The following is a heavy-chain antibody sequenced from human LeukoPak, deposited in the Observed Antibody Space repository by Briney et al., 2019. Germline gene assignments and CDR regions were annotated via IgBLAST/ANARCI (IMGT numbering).Heavy chain of an antibody. CDR3: ARVRPRRYYFDY. V-gene: IGHV1-8*03. CDR1: GYTFTSYD. Sequence: GASVKVPCKASGYTFTSYDINWVRQATGQGLEWMGWMNPNSGNTGYAQKFQGRVTITRNTSISTAYMELSSLRSGDTAVYYCARVRPRRYYFDYWGQGTLVTVSS. CDR2: MNPNSGNT. J-gene: IGHJ4*02.